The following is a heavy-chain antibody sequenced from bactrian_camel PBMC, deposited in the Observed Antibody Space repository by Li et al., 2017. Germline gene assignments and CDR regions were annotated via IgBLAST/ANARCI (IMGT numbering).Heavy chain of an antibody. CDR2: IGTSGHRT. D-gene: IGHD2*01. Sequence: HVQLVESGGGSVQAGGSLRLSCVASGYYEGLHCMAWFRQGLGNKREGVAMIGTSGHRTYYADSVNGRFTVSQDNAKNTVHLQMNSLKPEDSSMYYCAAEEYCGGSWDLPVNYNYWGQGTQVTVS. CDR1: GYYEGLHC. V-gene: IGHV3S63*01. J-gene: IGHJ4*01. CDR3: AAEEYCGGSWDLPVNYNY.